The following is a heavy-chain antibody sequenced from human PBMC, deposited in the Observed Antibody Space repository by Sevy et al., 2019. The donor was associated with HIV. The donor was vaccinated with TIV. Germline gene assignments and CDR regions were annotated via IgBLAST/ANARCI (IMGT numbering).Heavy chain of an antibody. D-gene: IGHD3-9*01. CDR2: IRYDGSNK. CDR3: AKQSPDYDILTGPFDY. Sequence: GGSLRLSCAASGFTFSSYGMHWVRQAPGKGLEWVAFIRYDGSNKYYADSVKGRFTISRDNSKNTLYLQMNSLRAEDTAVYYCAKQSPDYDILTGPFDYWGQGTLVTVSS. J-gene: IGHJ4*02. CDR1: GFTFSSYG. V-gene: IGHV3-30*02.